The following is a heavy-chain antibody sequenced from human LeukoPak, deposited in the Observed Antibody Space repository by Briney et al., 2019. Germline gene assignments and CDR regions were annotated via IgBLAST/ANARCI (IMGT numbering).Heavy chain of an antibody. J-gene: IGHJ4*02. CDR3: AKGRARITMIVVVIIKNLNGYYFDY. V-gene: IGHV3-23*01. D-gene: IGHD3-22*01. Sequence: PGGSLRLSCAASGFTFSSYAMSWVRQAPGKGLEWVSAISGSGGSTYYADSVKGRFTISRDKSKNTLYLQMNSLRAEDTAVYYCAKGRARITMIVVVIIKNLNGYYFDYWGQGTLVTVSS. CDR1: GFTFSSYA. CDR2: ISGSGGST.